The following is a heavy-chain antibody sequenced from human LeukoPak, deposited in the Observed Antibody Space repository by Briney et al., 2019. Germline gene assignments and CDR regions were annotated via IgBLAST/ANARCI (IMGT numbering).Heavy chain of an antibody. D-gene: IGHD5-24*01. CDR2: IYHSGTT. J-gene: IGHJ4*02. V-gene: IGHV4-28*03. CDR1: GYSITSSSW. Sequence: SDTLSLTCAVSGYSITSSSWWGWIRQPPGKGLEWIGYIYHSGTTYYNPFLQSRVTMSVDTSKNQFSLKLSSVTAVDTAVYFCTRGGGWLIDFWGRGTLVTVSS. CDR3: TRGGGWLIDF.